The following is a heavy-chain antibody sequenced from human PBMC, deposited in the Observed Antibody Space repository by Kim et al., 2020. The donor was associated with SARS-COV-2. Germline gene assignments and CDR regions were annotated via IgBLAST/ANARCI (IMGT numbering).Heavy chain of an antibody. CDR3: ARASVAAGTDYYGMDV. J-gene: IGHJ6*02. Sequence: ASVKVSCKASGYTFTSYGISWVRQAPGQGLEWMGWISAYNGNTNYAQKLQGRVTMTTDTSTSTAYMELRSLRSDDTAVYYCARASVAAGTDYYGMDVWGQGPTVTVSS. CDR1: GYTFTSYG. D-gene: IGHD6-13*01. CDR2: ISAYNGNT. V-gene: IGHV1-18*04.